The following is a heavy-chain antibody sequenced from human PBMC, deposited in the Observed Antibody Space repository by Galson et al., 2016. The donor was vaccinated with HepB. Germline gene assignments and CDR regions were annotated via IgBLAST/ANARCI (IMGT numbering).Heavy chain of an antibody. CDR3: ARERRGYNYGYYYYGMDV. V-gene: IGHV6-1*01. J-gene: IGHJ6*02. Sequence: CAISGDSVSNNNTACFWITQSPSRGREWLGRTYYRSKCHNDYAVSVHSRLTFNPDTSKKRFSLQLNSVTPEDTAVYYCARERRGYNYGYYYYGMDVWGQGTTVTVSS. D-gene: IGHD5-18*01. CDR2: TYYRSKCHN. CDR1: GDSVSNNNTA.